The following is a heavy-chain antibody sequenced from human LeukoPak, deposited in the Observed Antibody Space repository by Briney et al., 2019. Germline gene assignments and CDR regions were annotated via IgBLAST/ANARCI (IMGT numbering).Heavy chain of an antibody. V-gene: IGHV1-46*01. CDR1: RYTFSNYY. D-gene: IGHD3-9*01. J-gene: IGHJ3*02. CDR3: TRGTGYGASGFDI. Sequence: GASVKVSCKASRYTFSNYYIYWARQAPGQGLEWMGVINPSAGGTIYAQKFHDRVTMTKDTSTSTIYMELSSLTSEDTAVYYCTRGTGYGASGFDIWGQGTMVTVSS. CDR2: INPSAGGT.